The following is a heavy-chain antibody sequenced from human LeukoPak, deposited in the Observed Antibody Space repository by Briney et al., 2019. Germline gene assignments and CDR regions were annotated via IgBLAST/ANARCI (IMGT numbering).Heavy chain of an antibody. V-gene: IGHV3-23*01. CDR1: GFTFSSYA. D-gene: IGHD2-2*01. Sequence: TGGSLRLSCAASGFTFSSYAMSWVRQAPGKGLEWVSAISGSGGSTYYADSVKGRFTISRDNSKNTLYLQMNSLRAEDTAVYYCAKKGDIVVVPAALIDYWGQGTLVTVSS. J-gene: IGHJ4*02. CDR2: ISGSGGST. CDR3: AKKGDIVVVPAALIDY.